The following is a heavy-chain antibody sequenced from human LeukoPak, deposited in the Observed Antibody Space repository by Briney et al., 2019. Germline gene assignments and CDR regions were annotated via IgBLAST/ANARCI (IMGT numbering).Heavy chain of an antibody. CDR3: ARGGVEDILTGHFDY. D-gene: IGHD3-9*01. CDR1: GGPFRSYA. V-gene: IGHV1-69*13. Sequence: TSGKPCCNASGGPFRSYATSWVRQAPGQRLEWMGGIIPIFGTANYAQKFQGRVTITADEATSTAYMELSSLRSEDTAVYYCARGGVEDILTGHFDYWGQGTLVTVSS. CDR2: IIPIFGTA. J-gene: IGHJ4*02.